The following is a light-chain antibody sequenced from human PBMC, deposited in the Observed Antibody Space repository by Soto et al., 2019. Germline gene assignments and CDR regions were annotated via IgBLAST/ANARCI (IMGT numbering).Light chain of an antibody. J-gene: IGLJ1*01. CDR2: DVS. CDR1: SSDVGGYNY. Sequence: QSVLTQPASVSGSPGQSITISCTGTSSDVGGYNYVPWYQQHPGKAPKLMIYDVSNRPSGVSNRFSGSKSGNTASLTFSGLQVEDGADYYCSSYTSSSTQVFGTGTKVTVL. V-gene: IGLV2-14*01. CDR3: SSYTSSSTQV.